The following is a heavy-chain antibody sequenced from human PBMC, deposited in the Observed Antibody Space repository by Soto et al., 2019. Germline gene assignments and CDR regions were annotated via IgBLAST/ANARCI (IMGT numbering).Heavy chain of an antibody. D-gene: IGHD5-12*01. Sequence: GASVKVSCKASGYTFFTYDISWVRQAPGQGLEWMGWISTYSGDTKYAQKFQGRVTMTTDTSTTTAYLELMSLRSDDTAVYYCARHHGPTTSENWFDPWGQGTLVTVSS. V-gene: IGHV1-18*01. CDR3: ARHHGPTTSENWFDP. CDR1: GYTFFTYD. J-gene: IGHJ5*02. CDR2: ISTYSGDT.